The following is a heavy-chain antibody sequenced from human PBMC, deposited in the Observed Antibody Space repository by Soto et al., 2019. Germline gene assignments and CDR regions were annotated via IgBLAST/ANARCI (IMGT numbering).Heavy chain of an antibody. CDR1: GYSFTSYW. J-gene: IGHJ6*02. Sequence: GESLKISCKGSGYSFTSYWIGWVRQMPGKGLEWMGIIYPGDSDTRYSPSFQGQVTISADKSISTAYLQWSSLKASDTAMYYCARNLEYYDSRGYYYGHYYYYGMDVWGQGTTVTVSS. CDR3: ARNLEYYDSRGYYYGHYYYYGMDV. V-gene: IGHV5-51*01. D-gene: IGHD3-22*01. CDR2: IYPGDSDT.